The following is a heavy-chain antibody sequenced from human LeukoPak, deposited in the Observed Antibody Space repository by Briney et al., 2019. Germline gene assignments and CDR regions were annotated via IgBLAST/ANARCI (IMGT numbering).Heavy chain of an antibody. CDR3: ATTNPRGDFDY. Sequence: PGGSLRLSCAASGYTFSNYAMHWVRQAPGKGLEWVAFIRYDGSNNDHADSVKGRFTISRDNSKNTLYMQINSLRPEDTAIYFCATTNPRGDFDYWGQGTLVTVSS. CDR1: GYTFSNYA. CDR2: IRYDGSNN. V-gene: IGHV3-30*02. D-gene: IGHD1-14*01. J-gene: IGHJ4*02.